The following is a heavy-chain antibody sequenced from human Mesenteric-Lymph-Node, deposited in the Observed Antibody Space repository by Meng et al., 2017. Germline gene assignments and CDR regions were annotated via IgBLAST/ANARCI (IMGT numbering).Heavy chain of an antibody. D-gene: IGHD1-14*01. V-gene: IGHV3-7*01. CDR1: GFIFSSYW. Sequence: GESLKISCAASGFIFSSYWMSWVRQAPGKGLEWVANRKQDGSEKYYVDSVKGRFTISRDNAKNSLYLQMNSLRAEDTAVYYCARDRSLASWGQGTLVTVSS. CDR2: RKQDGSEK. J-gene: IGHJ4*02. CDR3: ARDRSLAS.